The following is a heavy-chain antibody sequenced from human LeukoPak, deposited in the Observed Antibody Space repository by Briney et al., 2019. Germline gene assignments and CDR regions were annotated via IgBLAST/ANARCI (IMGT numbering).Heavy chain of an antibody. D-gene: IGHD1-26*01. CDR3: AKVGGRGGGYYYYYMDV. Sequence: PGGSLRLSCAASGFTFSSYAMSWVRQAPGKGLEWVSAISGSGGSTYYADSVKGRFTISRDNSKNTLYLQMNSLRAEDTAVYYCAKVGGRGGGYYYYYMDVWGKGTTVTISS. CDR2: ISGSGGST. J-gene: IGHJ6*03. CDR1: GFTFSSYA. V-gene: IGHV3-23*01.